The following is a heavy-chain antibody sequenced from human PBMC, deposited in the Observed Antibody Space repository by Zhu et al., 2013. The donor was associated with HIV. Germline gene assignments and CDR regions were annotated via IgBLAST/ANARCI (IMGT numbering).Heavy chain of an antibody. V-gene: IGHV1-2*02. Sequence: QVQLVQSGAEVKKPGASVKVSCKASAYTFTGYYIHWVRQAPGQGLEWMGWINPYSGGTKYAQKFQGRVTMTRDTSITTAYMDLTRLKSDDTAVYYCARDSHYGSGTYYNPFDYWAREPWSPSPQ. CDR1: AYTFTGYY. J-gene: IGHJ4*02. CDR3: ARDSHYGSGTYYNPFDY. CDR2: INPYSGGT. D-gene: IGHD3-10*01.